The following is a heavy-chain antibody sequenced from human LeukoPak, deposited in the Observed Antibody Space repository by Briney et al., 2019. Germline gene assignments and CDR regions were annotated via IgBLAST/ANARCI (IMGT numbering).Heavy chain of an antibody. J-gene: IGHJ4*02. CDR2: ISSSSSYI. V-gene: IGHV3-21*01. CDR3: ARDSLMVRGVIIVDY. CDR1: GFTFSSYS. Sequence: KTGGSLRLSCAASGFTFSSYSMNWVRQAPGKGLEWVSSISSSSSYIYYADSVKGRFTISRDNAKNSLYLQMNSLRAEDTVVYYCARDSLMVRGVIIVDYWGQGTLVTVSS. D-gene: IGHD3-10*01.